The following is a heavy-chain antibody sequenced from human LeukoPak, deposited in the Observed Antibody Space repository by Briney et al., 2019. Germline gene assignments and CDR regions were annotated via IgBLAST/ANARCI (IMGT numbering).Heavy chain of an antibody. D-gene: IGHD3-22*01. V-gene: IGHV4-4*07. J-gene: IGHJ3*02. CDR1: GGSISSYY. CDR2: IYTSGST. CDR3: ARDPYSYDSSGAFDI. Sequence: SETLSLTCTVSGGSISSYYWSWIRQPAGKGLEWIGRIYTSGSTNYNPSLKSRVTISVDTSKNQFSLKLSSVTAADTAVYFCARDPYSYDSSGAFDIWGQGTMVTVSS.